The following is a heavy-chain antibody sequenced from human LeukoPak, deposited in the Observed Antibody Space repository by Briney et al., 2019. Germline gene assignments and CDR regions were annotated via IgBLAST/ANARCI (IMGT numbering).Heavy chain of an antibody. Sequence: PSETLSLTCAVSGYSISSRNWWGWIRQPPGQGLEWIGYIYYSGSTYYDPSLKSRVTMSVDTSKNQFSLKLSSVTAADTAVYYCARGGPYCSSTSCYFSWFDPWGQGTLVTVSS. D-gene: IGHD2-2*01. J-gene: IGHJ5*02. CDR1: GYSISSRNW. CDR2: IYYSGST. CDR3: ARGGPYCSSTSCYFSWFDP. V-gene: IGHV4-28*03.